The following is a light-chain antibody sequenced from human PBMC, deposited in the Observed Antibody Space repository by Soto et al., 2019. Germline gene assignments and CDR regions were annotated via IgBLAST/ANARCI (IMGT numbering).Light chain of an antibody. Sequence: QSVLTQPPSVSGAPGQTITISCTGDSSNIGAGYDVHWYQQLPGTAPKLIIYEVSNRPSGVSNRFSGSKSGNTASLTISGLQAEDEADYYCSSYTSSSPYVFGTGTKVTVL. J-gene: IGLJ1*01. V-gene: IGLV1-40*01. CDR3: SSYTSSSPYV. CDR1: SSNIGAGYD. CDR2: EVS.